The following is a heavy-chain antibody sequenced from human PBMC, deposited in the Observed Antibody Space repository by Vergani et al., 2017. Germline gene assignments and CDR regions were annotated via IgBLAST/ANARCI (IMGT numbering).Heavy chain of an antibody. CDR1: GGSFSGYY. D-gene: IGHD5-18*01. CDR2: INHSGST. J-gene: IGHJ3*02. V-gene: IGHV4-34*01. CDR3: ARNRGYSYGYGAFDI. Sequence: QVQLQQWGAGLLKPSETLSLTCAVYGGSFSGYYWSWIRQPPGKGLEWIGEINHSGSTNYNPSLKSRVTISVDTSKNQFSLKLSSVTAADTAVYYCARNRGYSYGYGAFDIWGQGTMVTVSS.